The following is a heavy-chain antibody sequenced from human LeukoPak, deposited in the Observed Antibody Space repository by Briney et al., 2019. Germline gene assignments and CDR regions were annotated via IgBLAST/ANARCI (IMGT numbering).Heavy chain of an antibody. Sequence: NAGGSLRLSCAASGFTFSNAWMSWVRQAPGKGLEWVGRIKSKTDGGTTDYAAPVKGRFTISRDDSKNTLYLQVNSLKTEDTAVYYCTTDDGDYDGWFDPWGQGTLVTVSS. D-gene: IGHD4-17*01. CDR3: TTDDGDYDGWFDP. J-gene: IGHJ5*02. CDR2: IKSKTDGGTT. CDR1: GFTFSNAW. V-gene: IGHV3-15*01.